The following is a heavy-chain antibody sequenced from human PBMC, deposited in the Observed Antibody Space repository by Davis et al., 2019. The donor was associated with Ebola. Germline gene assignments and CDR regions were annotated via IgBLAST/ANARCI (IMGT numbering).Heavy chain of an antibody. Sequence: GESLKISCAASGFTFSSYGMHWVRQAPGKGLEWVAFIRYDGSNKYYADSVKGRFTISRDNSKNTLYLQMNSLRAEDTAVYYCAARGGSGWSFDYWGQGTLVTVSS. J-gene: IGHJ4*02. D-gene: IGHD6-19*01. CDR2: IRYDGSNK. CDR3: AARGGSGWSFDY. CDR1: GFTFSSYG. V-gene: IGHV3-30*02.